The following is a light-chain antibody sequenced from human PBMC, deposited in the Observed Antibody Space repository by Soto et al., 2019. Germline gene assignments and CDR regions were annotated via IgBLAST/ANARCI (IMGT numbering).Light chain of an antibody. CDR2: GAS. Sequence: DIQMTQSPSFLSASVGDRVTITCRASQSIGKHLNWYQQKPGKAPKFLIYGASTLQSGVPSRFTGSGSGTDFTLTVNSLPAEDFATYYCQQSYTSPTTFGQGTRLEI. J-gene: IGKJ5*01. V-gene: IGKV1-39*01. CDR3: QQSYTSPTT. CDR1: QSIGKH.